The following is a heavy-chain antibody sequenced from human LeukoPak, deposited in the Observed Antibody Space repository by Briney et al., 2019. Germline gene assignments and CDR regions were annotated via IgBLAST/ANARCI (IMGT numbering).Heavy chain of an antibody. Sequence: GGSLRLSCAASGFTFSSYAMSWVRQAPGKGLEWVSAISGSGGSTYYADSVKGRFTISRDNSKNTLYLQMNSLRAEDTAVYYCAKRDICSGGSCYPGYYYYYMDVWGKGTTVTVSS. CDR1: GFTFSSYA. D-gene: IGHD2-15*01. V-gene: IGHV3-23*01. CDR3: AKRDICSGGSCYPGYYYYYMDV. CDR2: ISGSGGST. J-gene: IGHJ6*03.